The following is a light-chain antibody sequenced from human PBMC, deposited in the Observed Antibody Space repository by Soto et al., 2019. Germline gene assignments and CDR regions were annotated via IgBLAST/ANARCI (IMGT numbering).Light chain of an antibody. CDR1: QSISSW. CDR2: AAS. Sequence: DIQMTQSPYTRSASLGVRGTITCRARQSISSWLAWYQQKPGKAPKLLIYAASSLQSGVPSRFSGSGSGTDFTLTISSLQPEDFATYYCQQANSSPRTFGQGTKVDI. V-gene: IGKV1-12*01. CDR3: QQANSSPRT. J-gene: IGKJ1*01.